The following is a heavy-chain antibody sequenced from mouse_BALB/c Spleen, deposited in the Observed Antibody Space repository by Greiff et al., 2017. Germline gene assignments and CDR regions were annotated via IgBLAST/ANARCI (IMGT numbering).Heavy chain of an antibody. J-gene: IGHJ3*01. CDR3: ARHGYRFAY. D-gene: IGHD2-2*01. Sequence: EVHLVESGGGLVKPGGSLKLSCAASGFAFSSYDMSWVRQTPEKRLEWVAYISSGGGSTYYPDTVKGRFTISRDNAKNTLYLQMSSLKSEDTAMYYCARHGYRFAYWGQGTLVTVSA. V-gene: IGHV5-12-1*01. CDR2: ISSGGGST. CDR1: GFAFSSYD.